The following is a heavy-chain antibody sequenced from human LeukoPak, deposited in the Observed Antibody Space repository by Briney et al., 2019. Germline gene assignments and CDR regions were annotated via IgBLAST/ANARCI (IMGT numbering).Heavy chain of an antibody. CDR1: GFTFSNHG. J-gene: IGHJ4*02. Sequence: GRSLRLSCAASGFTFSNHGMHWVRQAPGKGLEWVAIISYDGSNKYYADSVKGRFTISRDNSKNTLYLQMNSLRDEDTAVYYCAKDSRFLEWLSPFDYWGQGTLVTVPS. D-gene: IGHD3-3*01. CDR3: AKDSRFLEWLSPFDY. CDR2: ISYDGSNK. V-gene: IGHV3-30*18.